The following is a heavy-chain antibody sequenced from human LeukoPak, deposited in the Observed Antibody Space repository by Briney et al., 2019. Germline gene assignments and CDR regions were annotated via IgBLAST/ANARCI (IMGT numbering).Heavy chain of an antibody. J-gene: IGHJ4*02. Sequence: PGGSLRLSCAASRFTFSSYSMGWVRQAPGKRLEWVSAITDSGGDTFYADSVKGRFTISRDNSKNTLYLQMNTLRAEDTAVYYCTKGARELDFWGQGALVTASS. CDR2: ITDSGGDT. D-gene: IGHD1-1*01. CDR1: RFTFSSYS. V-gene: IGHV3-23*01. CDR3: TKGARELDF.